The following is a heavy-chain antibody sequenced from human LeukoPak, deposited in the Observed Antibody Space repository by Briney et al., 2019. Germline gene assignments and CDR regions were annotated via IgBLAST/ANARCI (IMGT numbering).Heavy chain of an antibody. CDR1: GFTFDDYA. V-gene: IGHV3-9*01. D-gene: IGHD2-15*01. CDR2: ISWNSVSI. J-gene: IGHJ3*02. CDR3: AKELGGGSDGLDI. Sequence: PGRSLRLSCAASGFTFDDYAMYWVRQGPGKGLEWVAGISWNSVSIGYADSVKGRFTISRDNAKNSLYLQMNSLRNEDTALYYCAKELGGGSDGLDIWGQGTMVTVSS.